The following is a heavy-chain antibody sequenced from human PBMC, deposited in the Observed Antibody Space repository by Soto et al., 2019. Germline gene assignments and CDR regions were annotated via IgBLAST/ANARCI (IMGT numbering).Heavy chain of an antibody. CDR1: GDTFSNYG. CDR3: ARGLRRTDYYFDL. J-gene: IGHJ2*01. Sequence: QVQLVQSGGEVKNHGASVKVSCKASGDTFSNYGISWLRQAPGQGLEWMGWFNGYNGDANYAQNLQGRVTVTTDTPTNTVYMEVRSLRFDDTAVYYCARGLRRTDYYFDLWGRGTLVIVSS. CDR2: FNGYNGDA. D-gene: IGHD3-10*01. V-gene: IGHV1-18*01.